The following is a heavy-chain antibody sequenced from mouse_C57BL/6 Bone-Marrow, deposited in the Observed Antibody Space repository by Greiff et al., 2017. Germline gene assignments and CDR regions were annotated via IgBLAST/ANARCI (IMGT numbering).Heavy chain of an antibody. V-gene: IGHV5-6*01. CDR3: ARLGNSAWFAY. D-gene: IGHD2-1*01. CDR2: ISSGGSYT. CDR1: GFTFSSYG. J-gene: IGHJ3*01. Sequence: EVQLQESGGDLVKPGGSLKLSCAASGFTFSSYGMSWVRQTPDKRLAWVATISSGGSYTYYPDSVKGRFTISRDNAKNTLYLQMSSLKSEDTAMYYCARLGNSAWFAYWGQGTLVTVS.